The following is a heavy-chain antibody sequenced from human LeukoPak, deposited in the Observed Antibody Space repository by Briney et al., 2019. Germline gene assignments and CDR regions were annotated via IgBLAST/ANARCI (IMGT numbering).Heavy chain of an antibody. CDR2: IWYDGSNK. D-gene: IGHD1-26*01. CDR1: GFTFSSYG. CDR3: ARDPVYSGSHHLNYYGMDV. Sequence: GGSLRLSSAASGFTFSSYGMHWVRQAPGKGLEWVAVIWYDGSNKYYADSVKGRFTISRDNSKNTLYLQMNSLRAEDTAVYYCARDPVYSGSHHLNYYGMDVWGQGTTVTVSS. J-gene: IGHJ6*02. V-gene: IGHV3-33*01.